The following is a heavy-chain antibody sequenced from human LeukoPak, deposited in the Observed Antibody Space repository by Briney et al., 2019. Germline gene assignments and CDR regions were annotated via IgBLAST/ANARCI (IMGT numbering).Heavy chain of an antibody. V-gene: IGHV3-21*01. CDR2: LRPIKSYI. D-gene: IGHD3-10*01. Sequence: PGGSLRLSCAASGFTFSDYCMSWVPHASGKGLEWISSLRPIKSYINYAKSVKGRFTNYRDNAKTHLYQQMNSVRTDETAVDYCARPLFSGSSSWYYSDSWGQGTLVTVSS. CDR3: ARPLFSGSSSWYYSDS. CDR1: GFTFSDYC. J-gene: IGHJ4*02.